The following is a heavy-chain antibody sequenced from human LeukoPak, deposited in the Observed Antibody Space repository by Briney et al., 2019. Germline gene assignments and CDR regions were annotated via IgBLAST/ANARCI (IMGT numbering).Heavy chain of an antibody. V-gene: IGHV4-30-4*08. D-gene: IGHD1-26*01. CDR1: GGSISSGDYY. Sequence: PSETLSLTCTVSGGSISSGDYYWSWIRQPPGKGLEWIGYIYYSGSTYYNPSLKSRVTISVDTSKNQFSLKLSSATAADTAVYYCARDGGSYYTGADAFDIWGQGTMVTVSS. CDR3: ARDGGSYYTGADAFDI. J-gene: IGHJ3*02. CDR2: IYYSGST.